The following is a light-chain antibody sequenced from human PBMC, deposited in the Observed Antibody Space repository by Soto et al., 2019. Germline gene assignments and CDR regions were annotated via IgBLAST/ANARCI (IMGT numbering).Light chain of an antibody. V-gene: IGKV2-28*01. CDR1: QSLLHSNGYNC. CDR2: MGS. Sequence: EIVMTQSPLSLSVTPGEPASISCRSSQSLLHSNGYNCLDWYLQKPGQSPQLLIHMGSSRAPGVPDMFSGSGSGTDFTLKISRVEADDVGVYYCMQALPPPPTFGGGTKVEIK. CDR3: MQALPPPPT. J-gene: IGKJ4*01.